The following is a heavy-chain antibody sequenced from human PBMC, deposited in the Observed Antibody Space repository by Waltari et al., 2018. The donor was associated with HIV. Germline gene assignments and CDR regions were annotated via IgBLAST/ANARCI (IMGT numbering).Heavy chain of an antibody. Sequence: QVQLQESGPGLVKPSQTLSLTCTVSGGSISSGSYYWSWIRQPAGKGLEWIGRIYTSGSTNYHPSLKSRVTISVDTSKNQFSLKLSSVTAADTAVYYCARGAAAAGNFDYWGQGTLVTVSS. CDR1: GGSISSGSYY. CDR2: IYTSGST. D-gene: IGHD6-13*01. V-gene: IGHV4-61*02. CDR3: ARGAAAAGNFDY. J-gene: IGHJ4*02.